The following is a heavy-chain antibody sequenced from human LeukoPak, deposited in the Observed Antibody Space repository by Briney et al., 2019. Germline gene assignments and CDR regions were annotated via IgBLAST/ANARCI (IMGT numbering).Heavy chain of an antibody. V-gene: IGHV3-48*01. D-gene: IGHD3-9*01. J-gene: IGHJ4*02. CDR2: VSSDSTGI. CDR1: GFTFSNAW. Sequence: PGGSLRLSCAASGFTFSNAWMNWVRQAPGKRPEWISYVSSDSTGIYYADSVKGRFAISRDNAKNSLFLQMDSLRVEDTAVYYCASNSLTRAKGTDYWGQGTLVTVSS. CDR3: ASNSLTRAKGTDY.